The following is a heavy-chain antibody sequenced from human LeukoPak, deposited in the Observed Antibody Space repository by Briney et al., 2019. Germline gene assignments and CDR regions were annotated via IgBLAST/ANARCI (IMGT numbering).Heavy chain of an antibody. CDR2: ISWNGGTI. V-gene: IGHV3-9*01. Sequence: GGSLRLSCAASGFTFDDYAMHWVRQAPGKGLEWVSGISWNGGTIGYADSVKGRFTISRDNAKNSLYLQMNSLRAEDTALYYCAKADSSGYLTYYFDYWGQGTLVTVSS. J-gene: IGHJ4*02. D-gene: IGHD3-22*01. CDR1: GFTFDDYA. CDR3: AKADSSGYLTYYFDY.